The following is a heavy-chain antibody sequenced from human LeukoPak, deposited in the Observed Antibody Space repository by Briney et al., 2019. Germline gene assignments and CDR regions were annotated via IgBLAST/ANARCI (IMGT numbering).Heavy chain of an antibody. CDR2: IYPGDSDT. Sequence: GETLKISCKGSGYSFTSYWIGWVRQMPGKGLEWMGIIYPGDSDTRYSPSFQGQVTISADKSISTAYLQWSSLKASDTAMYYCARDLGDTYGSVGDFDYWGQGTLVTVSS. D-gene: IGHD3-10*01. V-gene: IGHV5-51*01. CDR3: ARDLGDTYGSVGDFDY. CDR1: GYSFTSYW. J-gene: IGHJ4*02.